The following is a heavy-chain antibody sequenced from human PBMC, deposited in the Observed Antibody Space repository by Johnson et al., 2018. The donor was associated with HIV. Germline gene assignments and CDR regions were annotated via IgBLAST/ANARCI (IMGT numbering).Heavy chain of an antibody. J-gene: IGHJ3*01. Sequence: QMQLVESGGGVVQPGRSLRLSCAASGFTFSNSAMHWVRQAPGKGLEWVAVIYSGGSTYYADSVKGRFTISRDNSRNTVFLQMNSLRAEDTAVYYCAKDGLGYCSRTDCRDPDAFDVWGQGTMVTVSS. CDR1: GFTFSNSA. CDR2: IYSGGST. CDR3: AKDGLGYCSRTDCRDPDAFDV. V-gene: IGHV3-NL1*01. D-gene: IGHD2-2*01.